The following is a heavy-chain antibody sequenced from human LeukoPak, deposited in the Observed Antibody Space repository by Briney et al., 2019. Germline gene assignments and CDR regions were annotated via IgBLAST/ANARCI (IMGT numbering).Heavy chain of an antibody. V-gene: IGHV1-18*01. J-gene: IGHJ5*02. D-gene: IGHD3-22*01. CDR2: ISAYNGNT. Sequence: ASVNVSCKASGYTFTSYGISWVRPAPGQGLEWMGWISAYNGNTNYAQKLQGRVTMTTDTSTSTAYMELRSLRSDDTAVYYCARDKDSSGYYNWFDPWGQGTLVTVSS. CDR1: GYTFTSYG. CDR3: ARDKDSSGYYNWFDP.